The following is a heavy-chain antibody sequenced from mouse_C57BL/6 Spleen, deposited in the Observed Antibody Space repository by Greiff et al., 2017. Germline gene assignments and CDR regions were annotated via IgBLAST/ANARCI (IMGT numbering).Heavy chain of an antibody. V-gene: IGHV5-6*01. CDR2: ISSGGSYT. D-gene: IGHD1-1*01. CDR1: GFTFSSYG. Sequence: EVHLVESGGDLVKPGGSLKLSCAASGFTFSSYGMSWVRQTPDKRLEWVATISSGGSYTYYPDSVKGRFTISRDNAKNTLYLQMSSLKSEDTAMYYCARHLITTVVADYYAMDYWGQGTSVTVSS. J-gene: IGHJ4*01. CDR3: ARHLITTVVADYYAMDY.